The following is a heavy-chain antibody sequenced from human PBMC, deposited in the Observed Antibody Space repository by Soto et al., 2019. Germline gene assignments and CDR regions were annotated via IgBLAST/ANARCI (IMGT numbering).Heavy chain of an antibody. V-gene: IGHV3-21*01. J-gene: IGHJ3*02. CDR3: ARDPGMIVPDAFDI. CDR2: ISSSSSYI. CDR1: GFIFSSYS. Sequence: ETLSLSCAASGFIFSSYSMNWVRQAPGKGLEWASSISSSSSYIYYADSVKGRFTISRDNAKNSLYLQMNSLRAEDTAVYYCARDPGMIVPDAFDIWGQGTMVTVSS. D-gene: IGHD3-22*01.